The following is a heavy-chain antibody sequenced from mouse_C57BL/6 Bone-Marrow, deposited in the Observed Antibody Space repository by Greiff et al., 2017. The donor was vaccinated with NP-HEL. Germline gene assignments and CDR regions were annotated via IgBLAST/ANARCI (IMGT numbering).Heavy chain of an antibody. Sequence: VQLQQSGPELVKPGASVKISCKASGYSFTDYNMNWVKQSNGTSLEWIGVINPNYGTTSYAQKFKGNATLTVDQSSSTAYVQLNSLTSEDAAVYYCATKNGSSYYWYFDVWGTGTTVTVSS. CDR1: GYSFTDYN. J-gene: IGHJ1*03. V-gene: IGHV1-39*01. D-gene: IGHD1-1*01. CDR3: ATKNGSSYYWYFDV. CDR2: INPNYGTT.